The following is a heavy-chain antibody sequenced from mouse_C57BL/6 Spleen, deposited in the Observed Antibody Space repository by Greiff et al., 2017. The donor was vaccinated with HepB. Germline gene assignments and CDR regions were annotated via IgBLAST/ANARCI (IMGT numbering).Heavy chain of an antibody. CDR2: ISYDGSN. D-gene: IGHD2-3*01. J-gene: IGHJ4*01. V-gene: IGHV3-6*01. CDR3: ARNGYYEDYAMDY. Sequence: EVKVEESGPGLVKPSQSLSLTCSVTGYSITSGYYWNWIRQFPGNKLEWMGYISYDGSNNYNPSLKNRISITRDTSKNQFFLKLNSVTTEDTATYYCARNGYYEDYAMDYWGQGTSVTVSS. CDR1: GYSITSGYY.